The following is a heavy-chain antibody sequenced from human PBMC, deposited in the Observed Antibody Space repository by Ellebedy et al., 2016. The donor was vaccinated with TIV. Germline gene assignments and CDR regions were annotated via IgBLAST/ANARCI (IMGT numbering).Heavy chain of an antibody. V-gene: IGHV1-8*01. J-gene: IGHJ6*02. CDR1: GYTFTSYD. Sequence: AASVKVSCKASGYTFTSYDINWVRQATGQGLEWMGWMNPNSGNTGYAQKFQGRVTMTRNTSISTAYMELSSLRSEDTAVYYCATDIAGAVAAYYYHGMDVWGQGTTVTVSS. CDR3: ATDIAGAVAAYYYHGMDV. D-gene: IGHD6-19*01. CDR2: MNPNSGNT.